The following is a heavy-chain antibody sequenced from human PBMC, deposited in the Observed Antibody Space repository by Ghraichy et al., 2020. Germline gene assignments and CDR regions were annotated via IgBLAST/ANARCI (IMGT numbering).Heavy chain of an antibody. Sequence: SGPTLVKPTQTLTLTCTFSGFSLSTSGVGVGWIRQPPGKALEWLALIYWDDDKRYSPSLKSRLTITKDTSKNQVVLTMTNMDPVDTATYYCAHKGYSTFQARSHLFDYWGQGTLVTVSS. J-gene: IGHJ4*02. D-gene: IGHD6-13*01. V-gene: IGHV2-5*02. CDR3: AHKGYSTFQARSHLFDY. CDR1: GFSLSTSGVG. CDR2: IYWDDDK.